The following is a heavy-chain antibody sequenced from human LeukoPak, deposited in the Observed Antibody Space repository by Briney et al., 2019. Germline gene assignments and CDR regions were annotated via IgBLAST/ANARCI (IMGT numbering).Heavy chain of an antibody. Sequence: SETLSLTCAVSGGSISSGGYSWSWIRQPPGKGLEWIGYIYHSGSTYYNPSLKSRVTISVDRSKNQFSLKLSSVTAADTAVYYCARSVYYGSGSYYPNYFDYWGQGTLSPSPQ. CDR2: IYHSGST. CDR1: GGSISSGGYS. D-gene: IGHD3-10*01. V-gene: IGHV4-30-2*01. CDR3: ARSVYYGSGSYYPNYFDY. J-gene: IGHJ4*02.